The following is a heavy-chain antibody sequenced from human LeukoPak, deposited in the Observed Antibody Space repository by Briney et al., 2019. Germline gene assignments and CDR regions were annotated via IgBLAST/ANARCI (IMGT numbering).Heavy chain of an antibody. CDR2: INPDSGGT. CDR3: ALGLTTAYGMDV. Sequence: ASVKVSCKASGYTFTGYCMHWVRQAPGQGLEWMGWINPDSGGTNYAPKFQGRVTMTRDTSISTAYMELSRLRSDDTAVYYCALGLTTAYGMDVWGQGTTVTVSS. D-gene: IGHD3-22*01. CDR1: GYTFTGYC. J-gene: IGHJ6*02. V-gene: IGHV1-2*02.